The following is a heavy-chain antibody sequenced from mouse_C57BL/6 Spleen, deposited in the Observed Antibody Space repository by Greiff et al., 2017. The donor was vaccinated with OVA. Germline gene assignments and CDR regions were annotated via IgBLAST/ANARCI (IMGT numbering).Heavy chain of an antibody. CDR1: GYTFTTYP. CDR2: FHPYNDDT. J-gene: IGHJ1*03. V-gene: IGHV1-47*01. CDR3: ARGYYSNYVWYFDV. Sequence: VQLVESGAELVKPGASVKMSCKASGYTFTTYPIEWMKQNHGKSLEWIGNFHPYNDDTKYNEKFKGKATLTVEKSSSTVYLELSRLTSDDSAVYYCARGYYSNYVWYFDVWGTGTTVTVSS. D-gene: IGHD2-5*01.